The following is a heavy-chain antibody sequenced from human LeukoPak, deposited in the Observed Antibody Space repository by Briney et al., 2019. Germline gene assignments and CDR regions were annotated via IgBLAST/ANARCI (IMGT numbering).Heavy chain of an antibody. CDR1: GGSVSSGSYY. CDR2: VSYSGST. Sequence: SETLSLTCIVSGGSVSSGSYYWSWIRQPPGKGLEWIGYVSYSGSTNYNPSLKSRVTTSVDTSKNQFFLRLSSVTAADTAVYYCARDRTVTTGGAFPHFDYWGQGTLVTVSS. D-gene: IGHD4-11*01. J-gene: IGHJ4*02. V-gene: IGHV4-61*01. CDR3: ARDRTVTTGGAFPHFDY.